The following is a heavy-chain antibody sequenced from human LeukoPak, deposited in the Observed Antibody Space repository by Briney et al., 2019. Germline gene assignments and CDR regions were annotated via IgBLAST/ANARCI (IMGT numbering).Heavy chain of an antibody. V-gene: IGHV3-23*01. Sequence: AGGSLRLSCAASGFTFSSSAMSWVRQAPGKGLEWVSAISNNGGYTYYADSVQGRFTISRDNSKSTLCLQMNSLRAEDTAVYYCARDQEAGSFDYWGQGTLVTVSS. J-gene: IGHJ4*02. CDR3: ARDQEAGSFDY. D-gene: IGHD6-19*01. CDR2: ISNNGGYT. CDR1: GFTFSSSA.